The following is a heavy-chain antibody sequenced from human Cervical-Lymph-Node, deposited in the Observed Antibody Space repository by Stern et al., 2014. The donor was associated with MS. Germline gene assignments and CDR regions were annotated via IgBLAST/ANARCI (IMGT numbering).Heavy chain of an antibody. D-gene: IGHD2-21*02. J-gene: IGHJ2*01. CDR1: GFTFSSYA. CDR3: ARGVTYCGGDCYGWYFDL. V-gene: IGHV3-64*01. Sequence: EVQLLESGGGLVQPGGSLRLSCAASGFTFSSYAMPWVRQAPGKGLEYVSVISSNGGSTYYANSVKGRFTISRDNSKNTLYLHMGSLRVEDMAVYYCARGVTYCGGDCYGWYFDLWGRGTLVTVSS. CDR2: ISSNGGST.